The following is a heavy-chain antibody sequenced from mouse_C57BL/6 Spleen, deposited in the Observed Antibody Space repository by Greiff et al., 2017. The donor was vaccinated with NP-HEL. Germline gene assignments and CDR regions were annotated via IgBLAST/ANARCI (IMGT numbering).Heavy chain of an antibody. CDR2: IDPSDSYT. Sequence: VQLQQPGAELVMPGASVKLSCKASGYTFTSYWMHWVKQRPGQGLEWIGEIDPSDSYTNYNQKFKGKSTLTVDKSSSTAYMQLSSLTSEDSAVYYCARTGGGYFDVWGTGTTVTVSS. V-gene: IGHV1-69*01. CDR3: ARTGGGYFDV. J-gene: IGHJ1*03. CDR1: GYTFTSYW. D-gene: IGHD4-1*01.